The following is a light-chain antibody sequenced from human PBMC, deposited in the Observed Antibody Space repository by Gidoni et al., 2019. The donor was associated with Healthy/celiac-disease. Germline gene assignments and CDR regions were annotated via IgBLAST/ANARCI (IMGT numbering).Light chain of an antibody. J-gene: IGKJ1*01. V-gene: IGKV1-27*01. CDR1: QCISNY. CDR2: AAS. Sequence: DIQMTPSPSSLSASVGDRVTITFRASQCISNYLAWYQQKPGKVPKLMIYAASTLQSGVPSRFSGSGSGTDFTLTISSLQPEDVATYYCQKYNSALWTFGQGTKVEIK. CDR3: QKYNSALWT.